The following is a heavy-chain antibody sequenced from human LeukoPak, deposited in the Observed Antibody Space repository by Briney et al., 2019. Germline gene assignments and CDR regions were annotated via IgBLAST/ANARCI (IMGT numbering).Heavy chain of an antibody. D-gene: IGHD3-10*01. J-gene: IGHJ3*02. CDR1: GLTFSSYA. CDR3: AKARLGSGTYSAFDI. CDR2: ITGSGTST. Sequence: PGGSLRLSCEGSGLTFSSYAMSWVGQAPGKGPEGVSTITGSGTSTYHADSVKGRYTISRDISQTTLFLQMNSLRAEDTARYYCAKARLGSGTYSAFDIWGQGTMVTVSS. V-gene: IGHV3-23*01.